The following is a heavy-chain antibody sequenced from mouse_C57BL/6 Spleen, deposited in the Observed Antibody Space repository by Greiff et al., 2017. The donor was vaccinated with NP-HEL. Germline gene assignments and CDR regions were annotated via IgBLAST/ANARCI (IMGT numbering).Heavy chain of an antibody. CDR1: GYTFTSYW. V-gene: IGHV1-64*01. Sequence: QVQLQQPGAELVKPGASVKLSCKASGYTFTSYWMHWVKQRPGQGLEWIGMIHPNSGSTNYNEKLKSKATLTVDKSSSTAYMQLSSLTSEDSAVYYCARSRIYYDYLYAMDYWGQGTSVTVSS. J-gene: IGHJ4*01. D-gene: IGHD2-4*01. CDR2: IHPNSGST. CDR3: ARSRIYYDYLYAMDY.